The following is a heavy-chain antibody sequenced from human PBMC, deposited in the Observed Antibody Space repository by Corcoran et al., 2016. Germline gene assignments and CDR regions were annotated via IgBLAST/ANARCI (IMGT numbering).Heavy chain of an antibody. J-gene: IGHJ2*01. CDR3: ARQGIVGATRSYFDL. Sequence: EVQLVQSGAEVKKPGESLKISCKGSGYSFSTYWIAWVRQMPGKGLACMGIIYPGDSDTRYSPSFQGQVTISADKSIGTAYLQWGSLKASDTAMYYCARQGIVGATRSYFDLWGRGTLVSVSS. V-gene: IGHV5-51*01. CDR1: GYSFSTYW. CDR2: IYPGDSDT. D-gene: IGHD1-26*01.